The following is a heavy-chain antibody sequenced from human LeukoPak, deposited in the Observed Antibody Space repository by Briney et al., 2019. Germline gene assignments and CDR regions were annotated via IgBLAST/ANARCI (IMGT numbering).Heavy chain of an antibody. Sequence: SETLSLTCTVSGGSISSGSYYWSWIRQPAGKGLEWIGRIYTSGSTNYNPSLKSRVTISVDTSKNQFSLKLSSVTAADTAVYYCAGSYSSSWSLFDYWGQGTLVTVSS. D-gene: IGHD6-13*01. CDR1: GGSISSGSYY. V-gene: IGHV4-61*02. J-gene: IGHJ4*02. CDR2: IYTSGST. CDR3: AGSYSSSWSLFDY.